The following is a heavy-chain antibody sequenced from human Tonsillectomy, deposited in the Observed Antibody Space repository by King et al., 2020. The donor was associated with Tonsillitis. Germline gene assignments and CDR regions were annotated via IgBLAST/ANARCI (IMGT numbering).Heavy chain of an antibody. CDR2: INQDGSGR. J-gene: IGHJ4*02. Sequence: EVQLVESGGGLVQPGGSLRLSCVASGNTFNNYWMTWVRQAPGKGLEWVANINQDGSGRFYVDSVRGRFTISRDNAENSLYLQMNSLRAEDTAVYYCAFHPHYYDISGCRFWGQGTLVTVSS. D-gene: IGHD3-22*01. CDR3: AFHPHYYDISGCRF. V-gene: IGHV3-7*03. CDR1: GNTFNNYW.